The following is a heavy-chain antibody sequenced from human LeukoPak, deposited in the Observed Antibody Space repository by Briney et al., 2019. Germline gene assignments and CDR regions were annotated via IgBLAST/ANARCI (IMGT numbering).Heavy chain of an antibody. J-gene: IGHJ6*03. D-gene: IGHD2-2*02. Sequence: GGSLRLSCAASGFTVSSNYMSWVRQAPGKGLEWVSVIYSGGSTYYADSVKGRFTISRDNSKNTLYLQMNSLRAEDTAVYYCARVYQLLYWASNYYYMDVWGKGTTVTVSS. CDR3: ARVYQLLYWASNYYYMDV. V-gene: IGHV3-53*01. CDR1: GFTVSSNY. CDR2: IYSGGST.